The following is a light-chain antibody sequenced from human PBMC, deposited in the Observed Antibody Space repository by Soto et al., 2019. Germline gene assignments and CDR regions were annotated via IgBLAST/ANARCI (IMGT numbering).Light chain of an antibody. J-gene: IGKJ1*01. CDR2: AAS. Sequence: DIQLTQSPSTLSVSVGERVTLTCRASHSISSWLAWYQQKPGKAPNLLIDAASALESGVPSRFSGSGSGTEFTLTIISLQPDDFATYYCQQYNSYWTFGQGTKVDIK. V-gene: IGKV1-5*01. CDR3: QQYNSYWT. CDR1: HSISSW.